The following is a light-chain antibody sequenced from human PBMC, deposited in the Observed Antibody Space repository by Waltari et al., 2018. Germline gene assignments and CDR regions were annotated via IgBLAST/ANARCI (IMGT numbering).Light chain of an antibody. CDR1: SSNIGSNY. V-gene: IGLV1-47*01. CDR2: RNN. Sequence: QSVLTQPPSASGTPGQRVTISCSGSSSNIGSNYVYWYQQLPGTAPKLLIYRNNQRPSGVPDRFSGSNAGTSASLAISGLRSEDEADYYCAAWDDSLSGWVVGGGTKLTVL. J-gene: IGLJ3*02. CDR3: AAWDDSLSGWV.